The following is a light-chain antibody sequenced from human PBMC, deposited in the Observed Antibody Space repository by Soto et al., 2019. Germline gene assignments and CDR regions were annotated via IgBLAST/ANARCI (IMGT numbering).Light chain of an antibody. CDR1: QSISFN. CDR3: QQYDNGRT. Sequence: EIVMTQSPATLSVSPGERATLSCRASQSISFNLAWYQQRPGQAPRFLIYGASLRATGIPARFSGSRSGTEFTLTISSLQSEDFAVYYCQQYDNGRTFGQGTKVEVK. CDR2: GAS. J-gene: IGKJ1*01. V-gene: IGKV3-15*01.